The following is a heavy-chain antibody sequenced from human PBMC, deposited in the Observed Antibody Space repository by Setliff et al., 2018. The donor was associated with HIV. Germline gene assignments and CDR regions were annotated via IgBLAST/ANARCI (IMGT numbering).Heavy chain of an antibody. Sequence: SETLSLTCTVSGGSISDGDYYWSWIRQHPGKGLEWIGYIYYSGSTYYNPSLKSRVTISVDTSKNQFSLKLSSMTGADTAVYYCAREGEGGAFDIWGQGTMVTVSS. CDR2: IYYSGST. V-gene: IGHV4-31*03. D-gene: IGHD3-16*01. CDR3: AREGEGGAFDI. CDR1: GGSISDGDYY. J-gene: IGHJ3*02.